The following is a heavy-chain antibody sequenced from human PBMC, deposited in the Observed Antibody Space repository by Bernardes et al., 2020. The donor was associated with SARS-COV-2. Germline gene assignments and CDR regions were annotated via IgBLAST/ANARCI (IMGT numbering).Heavy chain of an antibody. CDR2: INWNGGST. Sequence: GGSLRLSCAASGFTFDDYGMSWVRQAPGKGVEWVSGINWNGGSTGYADSVKGRFTISRDNAKNSLYLQMNSLRAEDTALYYCARGLYDSSGYYYKDTDDYWGQGTLVTVSS. D-gene: IGHD3-22*01. V-gene: IGHV3-20*04. J-gene: IGHJ4*02. CDR3: ARGLYDSSGYYYKDTDDY. CDR1: GFTFDDYG.